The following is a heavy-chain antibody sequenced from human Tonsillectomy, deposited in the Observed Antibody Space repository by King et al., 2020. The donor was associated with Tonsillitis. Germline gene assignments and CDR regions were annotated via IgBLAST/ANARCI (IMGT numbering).Heavy chain of an antibody. Sequence: QLQESGPGLVKPSETLSLTCTVSGDSISTYYWSWIRQPPGKGLEWIGYIHFIGSTNYNPSLESRVTISVDTSKKQISLKLRSVTAAATAVYYCARGSRQGWGSGLTFDSWGQGTLVTVSS. CDR1: GDSISTYY. V-gene: IGHV4-59*01. D-gene: IGHD3-16*01. CDR3: ARGSRQGWGSGLTFDS. J-gene: IGHJ4*02. CDR2: IHFIGST.